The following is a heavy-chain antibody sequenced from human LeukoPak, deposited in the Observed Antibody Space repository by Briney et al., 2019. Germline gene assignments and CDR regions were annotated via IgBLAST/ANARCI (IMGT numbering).Heavy chain of an antibody. CDR3: ARAPNHNQLTYYYMDV. CDR2: IKKDGSDS. V-gene: IGHV3-7*01. Sequence: GGSLRLSCAASGFTFKDYWMTWVRQAPGKGLEWVASIKKDGSDSYYVDSVKGRFTISRDNAKNSLYLQMNSLRAEDTAVYYCARAPNHNQLTYYYMDVWGKGTTVTVSS. CDR1: GFTFKDYW. J-gene: IGHJ6*03. D-gene: IGHD2-2*01.